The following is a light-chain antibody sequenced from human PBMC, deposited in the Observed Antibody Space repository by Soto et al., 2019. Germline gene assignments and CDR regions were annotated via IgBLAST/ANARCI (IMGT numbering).Light chain of an antibody. Sequence: DIQMTQSPSTLSASVGDRVIITCRASQYINTWLAWYQQKPGRAPKLLIYPSSSLESGVPSRFSGSGSGSEFTLTISSLQSDDFATYYCQQYQGFPFTFGQGTKLEI. V-gene: IGKV1-5*03. J-gene: IGKJ2*01. CDR2: PSS. CDR3: QQYQGFPFT. CDR1: QYINTW.